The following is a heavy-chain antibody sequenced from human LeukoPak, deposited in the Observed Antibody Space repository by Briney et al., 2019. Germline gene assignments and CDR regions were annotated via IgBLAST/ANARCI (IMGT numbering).Heavy chain of an antibody. CDR2: INPSGGST. J-gene: IGHJ6*02. CDR1: GYNFISYY. CDR3: AREDVVLVDAVRYYYYGMDV. V-gene: IGHV1-46*01. D-gene: IGHD2-8*01. Sequence: GASVKVSCKASGYNFISYYMHWVRQAPGQGLEWMGIINPSGGSTSYAQKFQDRVTMTRDTSTSTVYMELSSLKSEDTAVYYCAREDVVLVDAVRYYYYGMDVWCQGTTVTVSS.